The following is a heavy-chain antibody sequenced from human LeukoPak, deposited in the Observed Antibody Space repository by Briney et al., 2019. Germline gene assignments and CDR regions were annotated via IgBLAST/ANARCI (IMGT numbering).Heavy chain of an antibody. Sequence: GGSLRLSCAASGFTFSSYAMTWVRQAPGKGLEWVSSITGSGSSTYYADSVKGRFTISRDNSKNMVCVQMNSLRAEDTAVYFCAKPPRVVVVTAFDSWGQGTLVTVSS. CDR2: ITGSGSST. D-gene: IGHD2-21*02. V-gene: IGHV3-23*01. CDR3: AKPPRVVVVTAFDS. CDR1: GFTFSSYA. J-gene: IGHJ4*02.